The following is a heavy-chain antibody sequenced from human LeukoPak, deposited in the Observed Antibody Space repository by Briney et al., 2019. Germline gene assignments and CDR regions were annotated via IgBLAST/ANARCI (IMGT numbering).Heavy chain of an antibody. V-gene: IGHV3-11*04. J-gene: IGHJ6*03. Sequence: GGSLRLSCAASGFTFSDYYMSWIRQAPGKGLEWVSYISSSGSPIYYADSVKGRFTISRDNAKNSLYLQMNSPRAEDTAVYYCARADWDYYYYYMDVWGKGTTVTVSS. CDR3: ARADWDYYYYYMDV. CDR2: ISSSGSPI. CDR1: GFTFSDYY. D-gene: IGHD3-9*01.